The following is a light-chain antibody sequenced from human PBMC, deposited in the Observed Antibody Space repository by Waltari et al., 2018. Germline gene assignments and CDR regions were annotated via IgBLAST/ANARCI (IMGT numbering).Light chain of an antibody. CDR3: QQYYSTPPT. J-gene: IGKJ2*01. CDR2: WAS. CDR1: QSLLWSFNNNNY. V-gene: IGKV4-1*01. Sequence: DIVMPQSPDSLAVSLGARATINCKSSQSLLWSFNNNNYLAWYPQKPGQPPKLLIHWASTRESGVPDRFSGSGSGADFTLTISSLQAEDVAVYYCQQYYSTPPTFGQGTKLEIK.